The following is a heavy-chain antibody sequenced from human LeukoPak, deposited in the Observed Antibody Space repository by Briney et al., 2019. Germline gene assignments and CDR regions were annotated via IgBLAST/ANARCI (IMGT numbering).Heavy chain of an antibody. CDR1: GGSFSGYY. Sequence: PSETLSLTCAVYGGSFSGYYWSWIRQPPGKGLEWIGEINHSGSTNYNPSLKSRDTISVDTSKNHFSLKLSSVTAPDTAVYYCARGTITMVRGVIISSGWFDPWGQGTLVTASS. J-gene: IGHJ5*02. CDR2: INHSGST. D-gene: IGHD3-10*01. CDR3: ARGTITMVRGVIISSGWFDP. V-gene: IGHV4-34*01.